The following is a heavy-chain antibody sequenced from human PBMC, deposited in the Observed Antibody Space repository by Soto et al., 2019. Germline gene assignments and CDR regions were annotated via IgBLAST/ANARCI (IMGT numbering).Heavy chain of an antibody. CDR1: PFRFNPYA. CDR2: ISGSGSST. CDR3: ARDVNPSY. V-gene: IGHV3-23*01. J-gene: IGHJ4*01. Sequence: GVSLRRSCAPSPFRFNPYAMTWVRQASGKGLEWFSTISGSGSSTHYADSVNGRFTISRDNSKNTLFLQMNSLRAEDAAVYYCARDVNPSYWGHGTLVTVSS.